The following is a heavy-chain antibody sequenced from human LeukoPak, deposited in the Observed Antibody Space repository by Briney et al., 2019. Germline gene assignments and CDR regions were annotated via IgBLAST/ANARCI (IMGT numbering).Heavy chain of an antibody. CDR2: ISSSGSYI. CDR3: ARELVGWNYFYYYYMDV. Sequence: GGSLRLSCAASGFTFSSYNMNWVRQAPGKGLECVSSISSSGSYIYYSDSVKGRFTISRDNAKNSLYLQMNSLRAEDTAVYFCARELVGWNYFYYYYMDVWGKGTTVTGSS. V-gene: IGHV3-21*01. D-gene: IGHD6-6*01. CDR1: GFTFSSYN. J-gene: IGHJ6*03.